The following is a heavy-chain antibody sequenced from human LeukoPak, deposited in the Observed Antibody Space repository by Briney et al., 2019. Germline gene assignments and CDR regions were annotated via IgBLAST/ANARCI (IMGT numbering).Heavy chain of an antibody. CDR2: ISFDGSNK. Sequence: GGSLRLSCAASGFSFNNYGMQWVRQAPGKGLEWVAVISFDGSNKFYADSVKGRFIISRDNPKSTLYLQMIRLRPEDTAVYYCAKDWGYQLASGSSYFDSWGRGTLVTVSS. CDR3: AKDWGYQLASGSSYFDS. V-gene: IGHV3-30*18. D-gene: IGHD3-10*01. CDR1: GFSFNNYG. J-gene: IGHJ4*02.